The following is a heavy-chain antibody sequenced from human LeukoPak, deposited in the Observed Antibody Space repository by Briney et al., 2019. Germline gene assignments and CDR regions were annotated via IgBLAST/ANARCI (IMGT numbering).Heavy chain of an antibody. CDR1: GFTFSSYS. D-gene: IGHD2-15*01. CDR3: ARDLHPRNSPVLHWFDP. Sequence: PGGSLRLSCAASGFTFSSYSMNWVRQAPGKGLEWVSSISSSSSYIYYADSVKGRFTISRDNAKNSLYLQMNSLRAEDTAVYYCARDLHPRNSPVLHWFDPWGQGTLVTVSS. CDR2: ISSSSSYI. V-gene: IGHV3-21*01. J-gene: IGHJ5*02.